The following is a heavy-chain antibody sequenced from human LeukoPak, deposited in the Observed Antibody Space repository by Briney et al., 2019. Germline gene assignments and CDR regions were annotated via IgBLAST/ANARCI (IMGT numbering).Heavy chain of an antibody. Sequence: ASVKVSSKASGYTFTSYYMHWVRQAPGQGLEWMGIINPIGGSTSYAQKLQGRVTMTRNTSTSTVYMERSSLRSEDSAVNYCARDFPTYCGGDCYSGPNFDYWGQGTLVTVSS. CDR2: INPIGGST. J-gene: IGHJ4*02. D-gene: IGHD2-21*02. V-gene: IGHV1-46*01. CDR3: ARDFPTYCGGDCYSGPNFDY. CDR1: GYTFTSYY.